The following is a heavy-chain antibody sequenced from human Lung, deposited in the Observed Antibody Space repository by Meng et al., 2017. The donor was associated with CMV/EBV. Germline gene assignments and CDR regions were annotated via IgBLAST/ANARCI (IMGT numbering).Heavy chain of an antibody. J-gene: IGHJ6*02. Sequence: GGSXRLSCAASGFTFSSYWMSWDRQAPGKGLEWVANIKQDGSEKYYVDSVKGRFTISRDNAKNSLYLQMNSLRAEDTAVYYCARDPRGINIVVVHNGRDVWXQGTXVTVSS. CDR3: ARDPRGINIVVVHNGRDV. D-gene: IGHD2-2*01. V-gene: IGHV3-7*01. CDR2: IKQDGSEK. CDR1: GFTFSSYW.